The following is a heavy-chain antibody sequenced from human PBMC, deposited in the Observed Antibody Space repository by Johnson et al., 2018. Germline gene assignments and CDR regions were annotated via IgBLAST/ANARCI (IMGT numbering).Heavy chain of an antibody. CDR1: GFTLSDHY. CDR2: IISSGRTI. J-gene: IGHJ6*04. CDR3: ASLPSIAARPLYYYGMDV. D-gene: IGHD6-6*01. Sequence: QVQLVQSGGGLVKHGGSLRLCCPASGFTLSDHYMSWIRPAPGQGLAWVSYIISSGRTIYYADSVKGRFSISRDNAKNSLYLQMNSPRSEDTAVYSCASLPSIAARPLYYYGMDVWGKGTTGTVSS. V-gene: IGHV3-11*01.